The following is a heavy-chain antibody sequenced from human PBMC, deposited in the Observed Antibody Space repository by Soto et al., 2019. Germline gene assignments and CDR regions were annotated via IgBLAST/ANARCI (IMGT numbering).Heavy chain of an antibody. CDR3: ARAGDQQLLVYYFDY. J-gene: IGHJ4*02. CDR2: ISYDGSNK. V-gene: IGHV3-30-3*01. D-gene: IGHD6-13*01. Sequence: QVQLVESGGGVVQPGRSLRLSCAASGFTISSYAMHWVRQAPGKGLEWVAVISYDGSNKYYADSVKGRFTISRDNSKNPLYLQMNSLRAEDTAVNYCARAGDQQLLVYYFDYWGQGTLVTVSS. CDR1: GFTISSYA.